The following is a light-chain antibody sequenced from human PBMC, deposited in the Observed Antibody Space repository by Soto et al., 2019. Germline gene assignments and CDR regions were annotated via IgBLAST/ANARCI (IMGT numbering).Light chain of an antibody. Sequence: QSVLTQPPSLSGAPGRRVTISCTGSSYNIFAGYDLHWCQQLQGTAPTLLIYCNSNRPSGVPYRCSGSKSGTSASLAITCLQAEEEADYYCQSYDSSMSGLYVFGTGTKVTVL. V-gene: IGLV1-40*01. CDR2: CNS. J-gene: IGLJ1*01. CDR1: SYNIFAGYD. CDR3: QSYDSSMSGLYV.